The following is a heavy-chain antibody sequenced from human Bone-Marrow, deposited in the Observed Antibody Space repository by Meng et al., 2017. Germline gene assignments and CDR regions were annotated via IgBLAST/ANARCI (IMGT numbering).Heavy chain of an antibody. D-gene: IGHD2-21*02. CDR1: GGSVSTPYY. CDR3: AGGAVVTLIFYHAMDV. Sequence: SETLSLTCTVSGGSVSTPYYWGWIRQPPGKGLEWIGYHYYSGSTLYNPSLKSRVTISLDTSQNQFSLTLRSVTAADTAVYYCAGGAVVTLIFYHAMDVWGQGTTVTVSS. J-gene: IGHJ6*02. V-gene: IGHV4-61*01. CDR2: HYYSGST.